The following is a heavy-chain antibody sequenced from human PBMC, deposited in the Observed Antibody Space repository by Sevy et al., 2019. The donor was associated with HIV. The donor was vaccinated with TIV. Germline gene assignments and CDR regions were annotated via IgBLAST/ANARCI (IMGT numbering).Heavy chain of an antibody. CDR1: GFSLTTSD. J-gene: IGHJ6*02. Sequence: GGSLRLSCAASGFSLTTSDMHWVRQAPGKGLEWVAYVRNDGSNKYYADSVGDRFTISRDSPKNTLYLQMNSLRDEDTAIYYCARGRKTTEEWLEELDYYYGLGVWGQGTTVTVSS. CDR2: VRNDGSNK. CDR3: ARGRKTTEEWLEELDYYYGLGV. V-gene: IGHV3-30*02. D-gene: IGHD2-8*01.